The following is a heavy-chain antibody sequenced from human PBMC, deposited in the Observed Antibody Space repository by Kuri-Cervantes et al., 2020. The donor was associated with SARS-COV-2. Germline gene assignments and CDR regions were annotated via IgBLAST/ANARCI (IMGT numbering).Heavy chain of an antibody. V-gene: IGHV3-74*03. J-gene: IGHJ3*01. CDR1: GFTFSSYG. Sequence: GESLKISCAASGFTFSSYGMHWVRQAPGKGLVWVSHISLDGSRTSYADSVKGRFTISRDNANNTMYLQLSSLRAEDTAVYYCARDRAAAATYAFDVSGQGTMVTVSS. CDR3: ARDRAAAATYAFDV. CDR2: ISLDGSRT. D-gene: IGHD6-13*01.